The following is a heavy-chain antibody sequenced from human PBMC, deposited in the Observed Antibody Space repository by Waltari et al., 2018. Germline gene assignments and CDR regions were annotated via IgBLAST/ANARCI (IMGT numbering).Heavy chain of an antibody. V-gene: IGHV1-69*01. Sequence: QVQLVQSGAEVKKPGSSVKVSCKASGGTFSSYAISWVRQAPGQGLEWMGWIIPIFGTANYAQKFHGRVTITADESTSTAYMELSSLRSEDTAVYYCARPARETYYDFWSGYFPMDVWGQGTTVTVSS. D-gene: IGHD3-3*01. CDR3: ARPARETYYDFWSGYFPMDV. CDR2: IIPIFGTA. J-gene: IGHJ6*02. CDR1: GGTFSSYA.